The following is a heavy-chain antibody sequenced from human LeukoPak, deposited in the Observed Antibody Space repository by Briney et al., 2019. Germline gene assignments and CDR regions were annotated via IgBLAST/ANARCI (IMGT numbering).Heavy chain of an antibody. CDR2: IYYSGST. CDR3: ARTTEDCSSTSCYQYWFDP. Sequence: PSETLSLTCAVYGGSFSGYYWSWIRQPPGKGLEWIGYIYYSGSTNYNPSLKSRVTISVDTSENQFSLKLNSVTAADTAVYYCARTTEDCSSTSCYQYWFDPWGQGTLVTVSS. J-gene: IGHJ5*02. V-gene: IGHV4-59*01. D-gene: IGHD2-2*01. CDR1: GGSFSGYY.